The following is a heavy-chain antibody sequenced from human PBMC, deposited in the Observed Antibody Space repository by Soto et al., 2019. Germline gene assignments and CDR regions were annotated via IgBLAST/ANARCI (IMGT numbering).Heavy chain of an antibody. J-gene: IGHJ4*02. V-gene: IGHV4-4*07. CDR3: ACSTVPESLFDY. CDR2: IDSSGTT. D-gene: IGHD4-17*01. Sequence: ETLSLTCTVSGGVFLNYHWIWSGQSAGQGLEWIGRIDSSGTTNYNPSLKSRVTMSVDPSKNQFSLSLRSLTAADTAVFYRACSTVPESLFDYWGQGTLVTVSS. CDR1: GGVFLNYH.